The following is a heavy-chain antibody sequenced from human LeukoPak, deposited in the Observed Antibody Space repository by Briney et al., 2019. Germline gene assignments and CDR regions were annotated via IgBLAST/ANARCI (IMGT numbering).Heavy chain of an antibody. J-gene: IGHJ4*02. V-gene: IGHV3-23*01. CDR1: GFTFTSYS. D-gene: IGHD6-19*01. Sequence: PGGSLRLSCAASGFTFTSYSMNWVRQAPGKGLEWVSTISGSGGSTYYADSVKGRFTISRDNSKNTLYLQMNSLRAEDTAVYYCAKVTPARRIAVAGFFGYWGQGTLVTVSS. CDR3: AKVTPARRIAVAGFFGY. CDR2: ISGSGGST.